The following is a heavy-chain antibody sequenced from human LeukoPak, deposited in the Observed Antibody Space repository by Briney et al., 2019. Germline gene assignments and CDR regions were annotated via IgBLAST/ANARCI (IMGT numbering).Heavy chain of an antibody. V-gene: IGHV1-46*01. CDR3: ARVRDGYNDAYDI. J-gene: IGHJ3*02. CDR2: INPSGGST. CDR1: GYTFTNYY. D-gene: IGHD5-24*01. Sequence: ASVKVSCKASGYTFTNYYMRWVRQAPGQGLEWMGIINPSGGSTNYAQNFQGRVTMTRDTSTSTVYMELSSLRSEDTAVYYCARVRDGYNDAYDIWGQGTMVTVPS.